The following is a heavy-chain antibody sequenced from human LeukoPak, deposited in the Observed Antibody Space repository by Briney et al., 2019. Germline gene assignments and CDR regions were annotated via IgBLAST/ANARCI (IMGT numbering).Heavy chain of an antibody. CDR2: ISSSSNTI. J-gene: IGHJ4*02. Sequence: PGGSLRLSCAASGFTFSSFPMSWVRQAPGKGLEWISYISSSSNTIYYADSSAKGRFTVSRDNAKNSLYLRMNSLTDEDTAVYYCARVRYTYGYLFDYWGQGTLVTVSS. CDR1: GFTFSSFP. V-gene: IGHV3-48*02. D-gene: IGHD5-18*01. CDR3: ARVRYTYGYLFDY.